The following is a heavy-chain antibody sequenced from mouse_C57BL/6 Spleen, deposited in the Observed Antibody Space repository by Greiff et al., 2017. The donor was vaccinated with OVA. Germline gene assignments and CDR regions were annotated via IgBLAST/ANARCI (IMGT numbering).Heavy chain of an antibody. CDR3: ARRGIYCSIWYFDV. V-gene: IGHV1-50*01. J-gene: IGHJ1*03. CDR1: GYTFTSYW. Sequence: QVQLQQPGAELVKPGASVKLSCKASGYTFTSYWMQWVKQRPGQGLEWIGEIDPSDSYTNYNQKFKGKATLTVDTSSSTAYMQLSSLTSEDSAVYYSARRGIYCSIWYFDVWGTGTTVTVSS. CDR2: IDPSDSYT. D-gene: IGHD2-12*01.